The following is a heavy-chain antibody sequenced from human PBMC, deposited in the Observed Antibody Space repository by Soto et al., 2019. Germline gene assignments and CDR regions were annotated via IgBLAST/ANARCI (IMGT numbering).Heavy chain of an antibody. CDR2: ISAYNGNT. D-gene: IGHD3-22*01. Sequence: ASVKVSCKASGYTFTSYGISWVRQAPGQGLEWMGWISAYNGNTNYAQKLQGRVTMTTDTSTSTAYMELRSLRSDDTAVYYCARAYYDSSGYYESFDYWGQGTLVTVSS. J-gene: IGHJ4*02. V-gene: IGHV1-18*01. CDR1: GYTFTSYG. CDR3: ARAYYDSSGYYESFDY.